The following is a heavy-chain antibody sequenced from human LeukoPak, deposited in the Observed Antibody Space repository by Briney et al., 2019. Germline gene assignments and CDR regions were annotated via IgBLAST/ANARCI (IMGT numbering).Heavy chain of an antibody. CDR2: IYSGGST. CDR3: ARGPNTFWSGYYPFDY. V-gene: IGHV3-53*01. CDR1: GFTVSSNY. Sequence: PGGSLRLSCAASGFTVSSNYMSWVRQAPGKGLEWVSVIYSGGSTYYADSMKGRFTISRDNSKNTLYLQMNSLRAEDTAVYYCARGPNTFWSGYYPFDYWGQGTLVTVSS. J-gene: IGHJ4*02. D-gene: IGHD3-3*01.